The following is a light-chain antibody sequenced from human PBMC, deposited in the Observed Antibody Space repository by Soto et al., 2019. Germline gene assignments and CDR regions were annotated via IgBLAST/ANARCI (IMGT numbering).Light chain of an antibody. Sequence: EIVLTQSPATLSLSPGERATLSCRASQSVSSYLAGYQHKPGQAPRLIIYDASNSATGIPDRFSGSGSVTDFTPTISSLEPEDVAVYYCQQLADWPPLTFGGGTKVDIK. CDR1: QSVSSY. J-gene: IGKJ4*01. CDR3: QQLADWPPLT. CDR2: DAS. V-gene: IGKV3-11*01.